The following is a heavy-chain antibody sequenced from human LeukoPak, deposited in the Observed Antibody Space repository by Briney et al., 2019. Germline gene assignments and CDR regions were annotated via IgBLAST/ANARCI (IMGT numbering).Heavy chain of an antibody. Sequence: TGGSLRLSCAASGFTFSDYYMSWIRQAPGKGLEWVSSISSSSSYIYYADSVKGRFTISRDNAKNSLYLQMNSLRAKDTAVYYCARYCSSTSCSNPYYYGMDVWGQGTTVTVSS. CDR1: GFTFSDYY. J-gene: IGHJ6*02. V-gene: IGHV3-11*06. CDR2: ISSSSSYI. D-gene: IGHD2-2*01. CDR3: ARYCSSTSCSNPYYYGMDV.